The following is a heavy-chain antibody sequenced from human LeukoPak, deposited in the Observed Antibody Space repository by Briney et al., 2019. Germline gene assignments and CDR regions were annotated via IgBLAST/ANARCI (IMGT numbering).Heavy chain of an antibody. CDR2: IYYSGST. V-gene: IGHV4-59*08. D-gene: IGHD3-3*01. CDR3: ARAFRGIFGVFEAFDI. CDR1: GGSISSYY. Sequence: PSETLSLTCTVSGGSISSYYWSWIRQPPGKGLEWIGYIYYSGSTNYNPSFKSRVTISEDTSKNQFSLKLSSVTAADTAVYYCARAFRGIFGVFEAFDIWGQGTMVTVSS. J-gene: IGHJ3*02.